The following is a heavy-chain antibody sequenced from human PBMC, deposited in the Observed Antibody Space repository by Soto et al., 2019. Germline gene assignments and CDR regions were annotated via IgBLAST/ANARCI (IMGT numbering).Heavy chain of an antibody. V-gene: IGHV3-53*01. CDR2: IYNDGKT. J-gene: IGHJ6*02. D-gene: IGHD3-10*01. CDR3: VRPLPSGQNYGMDV. CDR1: GLPVSTNY. Sequence: GGSLRLSCAASGLPVSTNYMSWVRQAPGKGLEWVSVIYNDGKTYYADSVKGRFTISRDASKNTLHLQMDSLRDEDTAVYYCVRPLPSGQNYGMDVWGQGTTVTVSS.